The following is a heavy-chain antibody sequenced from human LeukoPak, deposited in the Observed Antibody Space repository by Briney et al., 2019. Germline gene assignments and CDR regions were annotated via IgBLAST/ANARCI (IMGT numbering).Heavy chain of an antibody. CDR3: ARGGPDLAREYFQY. CDR2: IYVTGTT. V-gene: IGHV4-4*07. CDR1: GGSISTNY. Sequence: SETLSLTCTVSGGSISTNYWNWIRQPAGKGLEWIGRIYVTGTTYYNPSLKSRLTMSVDASRNQFFLTLRSVTAADTAVYYCARGGPDLAREYFQYWGQGTLVTVS. J-gene: IGHJ1*01. D-gene: IGHD5-12*01.